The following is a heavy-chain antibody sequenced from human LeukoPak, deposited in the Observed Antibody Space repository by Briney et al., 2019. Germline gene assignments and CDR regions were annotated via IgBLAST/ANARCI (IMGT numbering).Heavy chain of an antibody. CDR3: AIDPPGTAQFDY. CDR2: FDPEDGET. V-gene: IGHV1-24*01. CDR1: GYTLTELS. D-gene: IGHD6-25*01. J-gene: IGHJ4*02. Sequence: ASVKVSCKVSGYTLTELSMHWVRQAPGKGLEWMGGFDPEDGETIYAQKFQGRVTMTEDTSTDTAYMELSSLRSEDTAVYYCAIDPPGTAQFDYWGQGTLVTVSS.